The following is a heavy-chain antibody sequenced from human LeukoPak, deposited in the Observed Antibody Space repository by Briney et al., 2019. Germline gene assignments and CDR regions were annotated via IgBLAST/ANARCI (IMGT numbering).Heavy chain of an antibody. V-gene: IGHV4-39*01. CDR1: GGSISSSSFY. J-gene: IGHJ5*02. D-gene: IGHD3-3*01. CDR3: ARRPGGYDFWSGYYTDNWFDP. CDR2: IYYSGST. Sequence: SETLSLTCTVSGGSISSSSFYWGWIRQPPGKGLVWIGSIYYSGSTYCNPSLKSRVTISVGTSKNQFSLKLSSVTAADTAVYYCARRPGGYDFWSGYYTDNWFDPWGQGTLVTVSS.